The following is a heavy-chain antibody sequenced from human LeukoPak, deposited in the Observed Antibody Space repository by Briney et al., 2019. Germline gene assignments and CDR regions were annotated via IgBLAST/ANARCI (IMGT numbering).Heavy chain of an antibody. J-gene: IGHJ6*02. CDR1: GYTFTGYY. Sequence: ASVTVSFKASGYTFTGYYMHWVRQAPAQGLEWVGWINPNSGGTNYAQKFQGRVTMTRDTSISTAYMELNRLRSDDTAVYYCAHSSGYPSYYYYGMDVWGQATTVTVS. V-gene: IGHV1-2*02. D-gene: IGHD3-22*01. CDR3: AHSSGYPSYYYYGMDV. CDR2: INPNSGGT.